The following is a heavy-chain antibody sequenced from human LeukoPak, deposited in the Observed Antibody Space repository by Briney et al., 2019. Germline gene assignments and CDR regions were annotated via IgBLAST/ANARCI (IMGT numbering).Heavy chain of an antibody. Sequence: GGSLRLSCAASGFTFRIYWMSWVRQAPGKGLEWVATIKQDDSEKSYVDSVKGRFTVSRDNAKNSLYLQMNSLRAEDTAVYYCAKTLFSSYGDYLLGDWGQGTLVTVSS. CDR1: GFTFRIYW. J-gene: IGHJ4*02. CDR2: IKQDDSEK. D-gene: IGHD4-17*01. V-gene: IGHV3-7*01. CDR3: AKTLFSSYGDYLLGD.